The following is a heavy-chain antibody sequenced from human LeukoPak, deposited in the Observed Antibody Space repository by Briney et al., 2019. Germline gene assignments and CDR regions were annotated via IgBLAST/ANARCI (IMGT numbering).Heavy chain of an antibody. J-gene: IGHJ4*02. Sequence: TGGSLRLSCAASGFTFSSYAMSWVRQAPGKGLEWVSAISGSGGSTYYADSVKGRFTISRDNSKNTLYLQMNSLRAEDTAVYYCAKSESRRTMIVVVITPFDYWGQGTLVTVSS. CDR1: GFTFSSYA. CDR3: AKSESRRTMIVVVITPFDY. CDR2: ISGSGGST. D-gene: IGHD3-22*01. V-gene: IGHV3-23*01.